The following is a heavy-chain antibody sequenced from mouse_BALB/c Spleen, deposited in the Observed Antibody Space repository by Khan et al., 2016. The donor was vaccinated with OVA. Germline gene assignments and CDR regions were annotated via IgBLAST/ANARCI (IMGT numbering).Heavy chain of an antibody. CDR2: ISNGGSYT. J-gene: IGHJ3*01. D-gene: IGHD1-2*01. CDR3: ARHRFTTPTAWFAY. CDR1: GFTFSSYG. Sequence: VQLVESGGDLVKPGGSLNLSCEASGFTFSSYGMSWLRQTPDKRLEWVATISNGGSYTYYPDSVKGRLTISRDNAKNTLYLQMGSLKSEDTAMYYCARHRFTTPTAWFAYWGQGTLVTVSA. V-gene: IGHV5-6*01.